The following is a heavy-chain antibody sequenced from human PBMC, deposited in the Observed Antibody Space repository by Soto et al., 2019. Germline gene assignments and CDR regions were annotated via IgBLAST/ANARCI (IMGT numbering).Heavy chain of an antibody. V-gene: IGHV3-30-3*01. D-gene: IGHD3-22*01. CDR2: ISYDGSNK. Sequence: GGSLRLSCAASGFTFSSYAMHWVRQAPGKRLEWVAVISYDGSNKYYADSVKGRFTISRDNSKNTLYLQMNSLRAEDTAVYYCARDSGYYDSSGYSPLGYWGQGTLVTVSS. J-gene: IGHJ4*02. CDR3: ARDSGYYDSSGYSPLGY. CDR1: GFTFSSYA.